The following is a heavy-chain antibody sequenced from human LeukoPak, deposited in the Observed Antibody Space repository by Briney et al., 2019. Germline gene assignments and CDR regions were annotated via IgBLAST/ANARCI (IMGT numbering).Heavy chain of an antibody. CDR1: GGSISSSSYY. J-gene: IGHJ6*03. CDR3: ARITSDSSGYYYYYYMDV. CDR2: IYYSGST. V-gene: IGHV4-39*01. Sequence: PSETLSLTCTVSGGSISSSSYYWGWIRQPPGKGLEWIGSIYYSGSTYYNPSLKSRVTISVDTSKNQFSLKLSSVTAADTAVYYCARITSDSSGYYYYYYMDVWGKGTTVTVSS. D-gene: IGHD3-22*01.